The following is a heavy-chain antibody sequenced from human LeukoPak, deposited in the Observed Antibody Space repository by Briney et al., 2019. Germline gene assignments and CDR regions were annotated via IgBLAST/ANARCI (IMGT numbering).Heavy chain of an antibody. CDR3: ARDSSATMIVVVSNYYYYGMDV. J-gene: IGHJ6*02. CDR2: ISSSGSTI. Sequence: GSLRLSCAASGFTFSDYYMSWIRQAPGKGLEWVSYISSSGSTIYYADSVKGRFTISRDNAKDSLYLQMNSLRAEDTAVYYCARDSSATMIVVVSNYYYYGMDVWGQGTTVTVSS. CDR1: GFTFSDYY. D-gene: IGHD3-22*01. V-gene: IGHV3-11*01.